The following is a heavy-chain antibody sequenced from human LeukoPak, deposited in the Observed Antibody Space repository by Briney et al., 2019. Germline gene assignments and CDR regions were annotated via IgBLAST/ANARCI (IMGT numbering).Heavy chain of an antibody. J-gene: IGHJ4*02. Sequence: GGSLRLSCAASGFTFDDYAMHWVRQAPGKGLEWVSGISWNSGSIGYADSVKGRFTISRDNAKNSLYLQMNSLRAEDTALYYCAKAYYDILTGYHEAFDYWGQGTLVTVSS. CDR3: AKAYYDILTGYHEAFDY. D-gene: IGHD3-9*01. V-gene: IGHV3-9*01. CDR2: ISWNSGSI. CDR1: GFTFDDYA.